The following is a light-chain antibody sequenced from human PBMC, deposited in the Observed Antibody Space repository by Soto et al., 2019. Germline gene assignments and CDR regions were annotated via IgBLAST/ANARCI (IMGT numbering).Light chain of an antibody. J-gene: IGKJ2*01. CDR1: QSLSIN. CDR3: QLYGSSPMYT. Sequence: EIVMTQSPATLSVSPGERTTLSCRASQSLSINLAWYQQKPGQAPRLLIYGAFTRATGIPARFSGSGSGTEFTLTISSLQSEDFAVYYCQLYGSSPMYTFGQGTTLELK. CDR2: GAF. V-gene: IGKV3-15*01.